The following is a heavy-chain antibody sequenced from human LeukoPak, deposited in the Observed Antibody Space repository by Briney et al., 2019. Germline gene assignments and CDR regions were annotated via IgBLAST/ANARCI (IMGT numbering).Heavy chain of an antibody. CDR3: ARGFIAAAEFDP. J-gene: IGHJ5*02. Sequence: SETLSLTCTVSGYSISSGYYWGWIRQPPGKGLEWIGSIYHSGSTYYNPSLKSRVTISVDTSKNQFSLKLSSVTAADTAVYYCARGFIAAAEFDPWGQGTLVTVSS. D-gene: IGHD6-13*01. CDR1: GYSISSGYY. V-gene: IGHV4-38-2*02. CDR2: IYHSGST.